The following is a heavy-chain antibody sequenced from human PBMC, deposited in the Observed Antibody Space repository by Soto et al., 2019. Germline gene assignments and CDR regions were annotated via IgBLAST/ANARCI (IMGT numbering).Heavy chain of an antibody. D-gene: IGHD5-18*01. V-gene: IGHV3-30-3*01. CDR2: ISYDGSNK. CDR1: GFTFSSYA. Sequence: GGSLRLSCAASGFTFSSYAMHWVRQAPGKGLEWVAVISYDGSNKYYADSVNGRFTISRDNSKNTLYLQMNSLRAEDTAVYYCARAHGYGPELDYWGQGTLVTVSS. CDR3: ARAHGYGPELDY. J-gene: IGHJ4*02.